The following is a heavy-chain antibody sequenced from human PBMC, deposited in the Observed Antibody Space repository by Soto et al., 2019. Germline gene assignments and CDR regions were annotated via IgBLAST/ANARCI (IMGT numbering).Heavy chain of an antibody. Sequence: VESLKISCETSGYSFTNFWISWVRQIPWKGLEWMGRIDPVDSYTNYSPSFQGHVTFSADESINTAYLQWSSLKASDTAMYYCRRHRHPGSPLMVIPTMRCEYWAQGTIVIRSS. CDR1: GYSFTNFW. J-gene: IGHJ4*02. CDR3: RRHRHPGSPLMVIPTMRCEY. CDR2: IDPVDSYT. D-gene: IGHD3-16*01. V-gene: IGHV5-10-1*01.